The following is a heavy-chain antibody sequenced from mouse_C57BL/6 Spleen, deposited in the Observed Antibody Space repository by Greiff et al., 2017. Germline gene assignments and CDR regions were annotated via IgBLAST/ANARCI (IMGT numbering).Heavy chain of an antibody. J-gene: IGHJ3*01. V-gene: IGHV1-81*01. CDR2: IYPRSGNT. CDR1: GYTFTSYG. Sequence: VQLQQSGAELARPGASVKLSCKASGYTFTSYGISWVKQRTGQGLEWIGEIYPRSGNTYYNEKFKGKATLTADKSSSTAYMELRSLTSEDSAVYFCARPYDYDVGGVAYWGQGTLVTVSA. D-gene: IGHD2-4*01. CDR3: ARPYDYDVGGVAY.